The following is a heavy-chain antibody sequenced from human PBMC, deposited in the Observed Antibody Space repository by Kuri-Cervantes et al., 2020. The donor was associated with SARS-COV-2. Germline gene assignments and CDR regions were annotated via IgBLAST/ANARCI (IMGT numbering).Heavy chain of an antibody. CDR1: GYTFTSYG. V-gene: IGHV1-18*01. D-gene: IGHD6-13*01. Sequence: ASVKVSCKASGYTFTSYGISWVRQAPGQGLEWMGWISAYNGNTNYAQKLQGRVTMTRNTSISTAYMELSSLRSDDTAVYYCARDLNWRLGAAAGPWGQGTRVTVSS. CDR2: ISAYNGNT. CDR3: ARDLNWRLGAAAGP. J-gene: IGHJ4*02.